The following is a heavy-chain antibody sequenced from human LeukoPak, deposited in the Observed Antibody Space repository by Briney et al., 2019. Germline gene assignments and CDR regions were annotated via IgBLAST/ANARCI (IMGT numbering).Heavy chain of an antibody. V-gene: IGHV3-9*01. CDR3: TTDRRSDTQAQFDY. J-gene: IGHJ4*02. D-gene: IGHD6-25*01. CDR2: ISWNSDTI. CDR1: GFTFDDYA. Sequence: PGRSLRLSCAASGFTFDDYAMHWVRQAPGKGLEWVSGISWNSDTIGYADSVKGRFTISRDNAKNSLFLQMNSLQTEDTAMYYCTTDRRSDTQAQFDYWGQGTLVTVSS.